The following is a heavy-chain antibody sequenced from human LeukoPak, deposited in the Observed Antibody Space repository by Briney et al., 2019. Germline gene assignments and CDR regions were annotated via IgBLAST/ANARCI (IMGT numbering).Heavy chain of an antibody. CDR3: ARVCNRDRSI. J-gene: IGHJ4*02. D-gene: IGHD2/OR15-2a*01. CDR1: GFTFSSYS. CDR2: INWNGGST. V-gene: IGHV3-20*04. Sequence: GGSLRLSCAASGFTFSSYSMNWVRQAPGKGLEWVSGINWNGGSTGYADSVKGRFTISRDNAKNSLYLQMNSLRAEDTALYYCARVCNRDRSIGGQGTLVTVSS.